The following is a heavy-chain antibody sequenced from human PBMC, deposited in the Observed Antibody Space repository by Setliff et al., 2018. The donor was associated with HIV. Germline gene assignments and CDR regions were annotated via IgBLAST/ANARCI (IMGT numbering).Heavy chain of an antibody. D-gene: IGHD5-18*01. CDR3: SDWNTTIDEDA. CDR1: GGSVSGHY. V-gene: IGHV4-34*01. CDR2: ITPSGDT. J-gene: IGHJ5*02. Sequence: PSETLSLTCAVYGGSVSGHYWGWFRQPPGKGLEWIGEITPSGDTNYLPSPTSRVTMSLDTSKTQFSLKMTSVTAADTASDYCSDWNTTIDEDAWGQGTLVTVSS.